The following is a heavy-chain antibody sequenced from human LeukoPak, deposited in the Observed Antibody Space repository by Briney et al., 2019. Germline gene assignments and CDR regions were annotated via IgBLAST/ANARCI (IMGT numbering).Heavy chain of an antibody. J-gene: IGHJ4*02. D-gene: IGHD3-3*01. V-gene: IGHV4-4*07. CDR3: VGSLGVFFDY. CDR2: IYTSGST. Sequence: SETRSLTCTVAGGSISSYYWSWIRQPAGKGLEWIGRIYTSGSTNYNPALKSRVTMSVDTSKNQFSVKLSSVTAADTAVYYCVGSLGVFFDYWGQGTLVTVSS. CDR1: GGSISSYY.